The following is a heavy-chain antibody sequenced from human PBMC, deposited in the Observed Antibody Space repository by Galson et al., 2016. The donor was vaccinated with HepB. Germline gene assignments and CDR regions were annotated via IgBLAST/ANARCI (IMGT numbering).Heavy chain of an antibody. V-gene: IGHV1-3*01. CDR3: ARDIGGSCYN. J-gene: IGHJ4*02. Sequence: SCKASGYTFTGYAMHWVRQAPGQRLEWMGWINAGNGNTKYSPKFQGRVTITRDTSASTAFMELSSLRSEDTAVYYCARDIGGSCYNWGQGTLVTFSS. CDR1: GYTFTGYA. D-gene: IGHD2-15*01. CDR2: INAGNGNT.